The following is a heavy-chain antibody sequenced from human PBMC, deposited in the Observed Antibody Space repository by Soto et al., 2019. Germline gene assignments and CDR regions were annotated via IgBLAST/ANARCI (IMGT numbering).Heavy chain of an antibody. D-gene: IGHD6-13*01. Sequence: QVQLVQSGAEVKKPGASVKVSCKTSGYTFIGYYLNWVRQAPVQGLEWMGWVNPHTGGTHYAQKLDGRVTMTRDTSTYTAYMELSGLKFDDTATYFCARVMAYEQQLVPFDYWGQGTLVTVSS. J-gene: IGHJ4*02. CDR2: VNPHTGGT. CDR1: GYTFIGYY. CDR3: ARVMAYEQQLVPFDY. V-gene: IGHV1-2*02.